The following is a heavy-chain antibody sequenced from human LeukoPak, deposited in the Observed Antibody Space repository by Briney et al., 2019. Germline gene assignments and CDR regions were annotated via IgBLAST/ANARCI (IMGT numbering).Heavy chain of an antibody. CDR1: GYSFTTYW. Sequence: GESLKISCKGSGYSFTTYWIAWVRQMPGNGLEWMGSIYPGDADTTYSPSFQGQVTISADRSISTAYLQWSSLKASDTAMYYCARLRGGDGYNTYYFDYWGQGTLVTVSS. CDR2: IYPGDADT. V-gene: IGHV5-51*01. J-gene: IGHJ4*02. D-gene: IGHD5-24*01. CDR3: ARLRGGDGYNTYYFDY.